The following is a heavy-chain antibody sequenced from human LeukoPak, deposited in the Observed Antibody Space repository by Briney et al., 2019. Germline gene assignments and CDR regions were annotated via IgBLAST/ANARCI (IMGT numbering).Heavy chain of an antibody. Sequence: GRSLRLSCAASGFTFSSYGMHWVRQAPGKGLEWVALISYDGTNKYYGDPVKGRFTISRDKSKSTLFLQMNSLRAEDTAVYYCAKASIAAAGGYFQHWGQGTLVTVSS. J-gene: IGHJ1*01. CDR2: ISYDGTNK. CDR3: AKASIAAAGGYFQH. CDR1: GFTFSSYG. D-gene: IGHD6-13*01. V-gene: IGHV3-30*18.